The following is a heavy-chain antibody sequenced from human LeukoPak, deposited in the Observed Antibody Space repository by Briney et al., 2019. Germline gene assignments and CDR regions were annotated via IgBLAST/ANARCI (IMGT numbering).Heavy chain of an antibody. CDR3: ARSVDSSSWLYYYYGMDV. CDR2: INPNSGGT. V-gene: IGHV1-2*02. J-gene: IGHJ6*02. CDR1: GYTLTGYY. D-gene: IGHD6-13*01. Sequence: ASVKVSCKASGYTLTGYYMHWVRQAPGQGLEWMGWINPNSGGTNYAQKFQGRVTMTRDTSISTAYMELSRLRSDDTAVYYCARSVDSSSWLYYYYGMDVWGQGTTVTVSS.